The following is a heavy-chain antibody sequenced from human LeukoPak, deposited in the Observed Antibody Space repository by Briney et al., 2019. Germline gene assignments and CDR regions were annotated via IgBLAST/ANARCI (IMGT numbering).Heavy chain of an antibody. CDR1: GLTFSSFG. CDR3: AKQYSNYGSYYYGMDV. V-gene: IGHV3-30*18. Sequence: GRSLRLSCAASGLTFSSFGMHWVRQAPGSGLGWVALISYDGSNIYYADSVKGRFTISRDNSKNTLYLQMNSLRTEDTAVYYCAKQYSNYGSYYYGMDVWGQGTTVTVTS. D-gene: IGHD4-11*01. CDR2: ISYDGSNI. J-gene: IGHJ6*02.